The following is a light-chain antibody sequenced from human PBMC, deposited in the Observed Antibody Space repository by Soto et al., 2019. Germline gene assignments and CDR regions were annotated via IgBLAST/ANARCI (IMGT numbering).Light chain of an antibody. CDR2: RNN. Sequence: QSVLTQPPSASGTPGQRATITCSGSSSKIESNYVHWYQQLPGTAPKLLIYRNNQRPSGVPDRFSGSKSDTSASLAISGLRSEDEADYVCAAWDDSVSGLYVFGTGTKVTVL. CDR3: AAWDDSVSGLYV. V-gene: IGLV1-47*01. J-gene: IGLJ1*01. CDR1: SSKIESNY.